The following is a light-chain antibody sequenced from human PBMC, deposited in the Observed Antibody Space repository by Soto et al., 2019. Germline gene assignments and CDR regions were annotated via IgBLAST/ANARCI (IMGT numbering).Light chain of an antibody. CDR1: QSITTW. CDR2: KAS. V-gene: IGKV1-5*03. J-gene: IGKJ5*01. Sequence: DIQMTQSPSTLSASVGDRGTITCRASQSITTWLAWYQQKPGRAPKLLISKASILETGVPSRFSGSGSGTEFTLTIGSLQPDDFATYYCQQYNSFSITFGQGTRLEIK. CDR3: QQYNSFSIT.